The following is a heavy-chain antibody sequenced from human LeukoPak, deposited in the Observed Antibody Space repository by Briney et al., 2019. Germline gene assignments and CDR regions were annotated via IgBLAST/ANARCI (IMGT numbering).Heavy chain of an antibody. CDR3: VQNQGYCSGGTCSFRFDP. V-gene: IGHV4-59*01. CDR2: IYYSGST. CDR1: GAYIRSFY. J-gene: IGHJ5*02. D-gene: IGHD2-15*01. Sequence: ASETLSLTWPGSGAYIRSFYWSWIRQSPGKGLGWKGHIYYSGSTNYNPSLKSRVTISLDTSKNQFSLKLSSLTAADTAVYYCVQNQGYCSGGTCSFRFDPWGQGTLVTVSS.